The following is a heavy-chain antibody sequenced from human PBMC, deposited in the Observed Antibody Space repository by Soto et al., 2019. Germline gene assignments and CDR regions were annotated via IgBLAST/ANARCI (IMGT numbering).Heavy chain of an antibody. CDR3: ARAIDFDY. CDR1: GGSIRGYY. V-gene: IGHV4-59*01. CDR2: IYYTGTT. J-gene: IGHJ4*02. Sequence: LETLSLTCTVSGGSIRGYYWSWIRQPPGKGQEWIGYIYYTGTTNYNPSLKSRVTISVDTSKNQVSLKLNSVTAADTAMYYCARAIDFDYWGQGTLVTVSS.